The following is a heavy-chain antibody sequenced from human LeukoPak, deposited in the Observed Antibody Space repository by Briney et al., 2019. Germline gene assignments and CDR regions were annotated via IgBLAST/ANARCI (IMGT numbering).Heavy chain of an antibody. CDR1: GYSISSGYY. Sequence: SETLSLTCAVSGYSISSGYYWGWIRQLPGKGLEWIGGIYHSGSTYYNPSLKSRVTISVDTSKNQFSLKLSSVTAADTAVYYCARWAGNSYYDFWSGYYLDYWGQGTLVTVSS. J-gene: IGHJ4*02. CDR2: IYHSGST. CDR3: ARWAGNSYYDFWSGYYLDY. D-gene: IGHD3-3*01. V-gene: IGHV4-38-2*01.